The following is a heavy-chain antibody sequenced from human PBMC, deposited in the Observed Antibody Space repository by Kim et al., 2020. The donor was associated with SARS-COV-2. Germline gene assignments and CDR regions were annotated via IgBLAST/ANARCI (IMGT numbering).Heavy chain of an antibody. V-gene: IGHV4-39*01. J-gene: IGHJ4*02. D-gene: IGHD3-16*01. Sequence: YYKSSLKSRVTISIDTSKDHLSLRLIFVTAADTAVYYCARQGGFGGDPDYWGQGTLVTVSS. CDR3: ARQGGFGGDPDY.